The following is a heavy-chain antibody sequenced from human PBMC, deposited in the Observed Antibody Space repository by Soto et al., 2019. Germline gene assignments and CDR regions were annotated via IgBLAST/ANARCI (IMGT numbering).Heavy chain of an antibody. V-gene: IGHV1-69*01. D-gene: IGHD6-19*01. CDR3: AGGRIVVAGSSAYYSMDV. CDR1: GGNPSNSA. CDR2: IIPVFGII. J-gene: IGHJ6*02. Sequence: QVHLLLQSGAEVKKPGSSVKVACKASGGNPSNSAISWVRQAPGQGLEWMGGIIPVFGIISHAQNFQGRVTITVDESTSTAYMELSSLRSEDTAVYFCAGGRIVVAGSSAYYSMDVWGQGTTVTVSS.